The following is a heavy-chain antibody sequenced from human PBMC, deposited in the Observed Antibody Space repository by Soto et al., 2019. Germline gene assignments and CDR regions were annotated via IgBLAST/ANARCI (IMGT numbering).Heavy chain of an antibody. J-gene: IGHJ4*02. CDR2: IIPILGIA. CDR1: GGTFSSYT. V-gene: IGHV1-69*02. CDR3: ASLQGYYYDSSGYTGFDY. Sequence: SVKVSCKASGGTFSSYTISWVRQAPGQGLEWMGRIIPILGIANYAQKFQGRVTITADKSTSTAYMELSSLRSEDTAVYYCASLQGYYYDSSGYTGFDYWGQGTLVTVSS. D-gene: IGHD3-22*01.